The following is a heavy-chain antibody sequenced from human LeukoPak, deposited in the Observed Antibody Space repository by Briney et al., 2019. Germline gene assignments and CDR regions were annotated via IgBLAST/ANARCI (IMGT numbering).Heavy chain of an antibody. CDR3: ARDREVTKGNWFGP. J-gene: IGHJ5*02. CDR2: IWYDGSNK. Sequence: GGSLRLSRAASGFTFSSYGMHWVRQAPGQGLEWVAMIWYDGSNKNYADSAKGRFTISRDNSRNTLYLEMNTLRAEDTAVYYCARDREVTKGNWFGPWGQGTLVTVST. V-gene: IGHV3-33*08. D-gene: IGHD4-17*01. CDR1: GFTFSSYG.